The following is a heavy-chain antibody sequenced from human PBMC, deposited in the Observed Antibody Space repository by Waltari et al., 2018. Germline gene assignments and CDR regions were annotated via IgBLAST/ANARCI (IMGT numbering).Heavy chain of an antibody. CDR1: GYSFTSYW. V-gene: IGHV5-51*01. Sequence: EVQLVQSGAEVKKPGESLKISCKGSGYSFTSYWIGWVRQMPGKGLEWMGIICPGDSDTRYSPSFQGQGTISADKSSSTAYLQWSSLKASDTAMYYCARGAYYYDSSGYYRLDYWGQGTLVTVSS. J-gene: IGHJ4*02. D-gene: IGHD3-22*01. CDR2: ICPGDSDT. CDR3: ARGAYYYDSSGYYRLDY.